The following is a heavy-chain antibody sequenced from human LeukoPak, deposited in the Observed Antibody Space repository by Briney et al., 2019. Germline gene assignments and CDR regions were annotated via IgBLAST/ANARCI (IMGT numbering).Heavy chain of an antibody. V-gene: IGHV3-23*01. J-gene: IGHJ4*02. CDR1: GFTFSSYA. CDR3: AAFDFDY. Sequence: AGGSLRLSCAASGFTFSSYAMSWVRQAPGKGLEWVSTISGSGSTYYADSVKGRFTISRDNSKNTLYLQMNSLRAEDTAIYYCAAFDFDYWGQGTLVTVSS. D-gene: IGHD2/OR15-2a*01. CDR2: ISGSGST.